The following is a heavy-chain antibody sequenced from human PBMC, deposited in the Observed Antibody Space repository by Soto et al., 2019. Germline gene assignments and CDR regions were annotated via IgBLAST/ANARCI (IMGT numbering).Heavy chain of an antibody. J-gene: IGHJ5*02. CDR2: TYYRSKWYN. CDR1: GDSVSSNSAA. CDR3: ARVSESHSSGWKHWFDP. D-gene: IGHD6-19*01. V-gene: IGHV6-1*01. Sequence: PSQTLSLTCAISGDSVSSNSAAWNWIRQSPSRGLEWLGRTYYRSKWYNDYAVSVKSRITINPDTSKNQFSLQLNSVTPEDTAVYYCARVSESHSSGWKHWFDPWGQGTLVTVSS.